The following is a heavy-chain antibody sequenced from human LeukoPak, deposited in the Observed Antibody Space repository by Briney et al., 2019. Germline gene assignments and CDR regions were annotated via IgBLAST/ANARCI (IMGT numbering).Heavy chain of an antibody. CDR2: IIPILGTA. CDR1: GGTFSSYA. V-gene: IGHV1-69*13. D-gene: IGHD1-1*01. CDR3: ARVQDGYYYYGMDV. Sequence: SVKVSCKASGGTFSSYAISWVRQAPGQGLEWMGGIIPILGTANYAQKFQGRVTITADESTSTAYMELSSLRSEDTAVYYCARVQDGYYYYGMDVWGQGTTVTVSS. J-gene: IGHJ6*02.